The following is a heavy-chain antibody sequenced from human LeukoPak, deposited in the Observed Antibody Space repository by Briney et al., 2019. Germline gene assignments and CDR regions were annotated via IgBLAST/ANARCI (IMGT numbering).Heavy chain of an antibody. D-gene: IGHD6-13*01. CDR3: ARVAIAAAGIPPYFDY. Sequence: GASVKVSCKASGYTFTSYYMHWVRQAPGQGLEWMGIINPSGGSTSYAQKFQGRVTMTRDTSTSTVYMELSSLRSEDTTVYYCARVAIAAAGIPPYFDYWGQGTLVTVSS. J-gene: IGHJ4*02. CDR2: INPSGGST. CDR1: GYTFTSYY. V-gene: IGHV1-46*01.